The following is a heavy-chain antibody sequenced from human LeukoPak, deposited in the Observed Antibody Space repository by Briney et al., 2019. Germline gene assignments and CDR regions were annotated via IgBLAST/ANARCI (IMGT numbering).Heavy chain of an antibody. V-gene: IGHV3-13*01. D-gene: IGHD3-16*01. CDR1: GFTFRSYE. CDR3: VRDLTGENAFDI. CDR2: IGTAGDT. J-gene: IGHJ3*02. Sequence: PGGSLRLSCAASGFTFRSYEMHWVRQAPGKGLEWVSAIGTAGDTYYPDSVKGRFAISRADAKNSLYLQMNSLRAGDTAVYYCVRDLTGENAFDIWGQGTIVTASS.